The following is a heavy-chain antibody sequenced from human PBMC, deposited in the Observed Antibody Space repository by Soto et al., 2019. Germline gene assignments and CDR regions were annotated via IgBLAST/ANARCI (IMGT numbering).Heavy chain of an antibody. CDR1: GGSISSSSYY. CDR2: IYYSGST. D-gene: IGHD4-17*01. CDR3: ARHTNGDYVYYYYYYMDV. V-gene: IGHV4-39*01. Sequence: SETLSLTCTVSGGSISSSSYYWGWIRQPPGKGLEWIGSIYYSGSTYYNPSLKSRVTISVDTSKNQFSLKLSSVTAADTAVYYCARHTNGDYVYYYYYYMDVWGKGTTVTVSS. J-gene: IGHJ6*03.